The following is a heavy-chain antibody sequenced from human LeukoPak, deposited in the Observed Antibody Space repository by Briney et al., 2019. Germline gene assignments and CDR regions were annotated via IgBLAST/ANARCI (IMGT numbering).Heavy chain of an antibody. J-gene: IGHJ6*02. CDR3: ARLSWQQLYYYYGMDV. CDR2: IYYSGST. V-gene: IGHV4-59*08. D-gene: IGHD6-13*01. Sequence: SETLSLTCTVSGGSISSYYWSWIRQPPGKGLEWIGYIYYSGSTNYNPSLKSRVTISVDTSKNQFSLKLSSVTAADTAVYYCARLSWQQLYYYYGMDVWGQGTTVTVSS. CDR1: GGSISSYY.